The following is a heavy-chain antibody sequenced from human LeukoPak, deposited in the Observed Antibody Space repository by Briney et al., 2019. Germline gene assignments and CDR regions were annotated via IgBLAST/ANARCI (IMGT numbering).Heavy chain of an antibody. D-gene: IGHD2-21*02. CDR1: GGSISSSSYY. V-gene: IGHV4-61*05. CDR3: ARLPICGGDCYPSYYYYGMDV. Sequence: SETLSLTCTVSGGSISSSSYYWGWIRQPPGKGLEWIGYIYYSGSTNYNPSLKSRVTISVDTSKNQFSLKLSSVTAADTAVYYCARLPICGGDCYPSYYYYGMDVWGQGTTVTVSS. J-gene: IGHJ6*02. CDR2: IYYSGST.